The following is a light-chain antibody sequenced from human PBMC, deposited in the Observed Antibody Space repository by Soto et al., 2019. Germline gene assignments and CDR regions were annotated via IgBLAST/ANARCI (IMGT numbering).Light chain of an antibody. V-gene: IGLV1-40*01. Sequence: QSVLTQPPSVSGAPGQRVTISCTGSSSNIGAGYDVHWYQQLPGTAPKLLIYGNSNRPSGVPDRFSGSNSGTSASLAITGLQAEDEADYYCQSYDSSLSEGVFGGGTKLTVL. J-gene: IGLJ2*01. CDR3: QSYDSSLSEGV. CDR1: SSNIGAGYD. CDR2: GNS.